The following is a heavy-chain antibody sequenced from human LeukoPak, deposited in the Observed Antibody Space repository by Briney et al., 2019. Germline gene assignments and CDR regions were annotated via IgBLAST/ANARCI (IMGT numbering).Heavy chain of an antibody. CDR2: IRYDGNNK. Sequence: GGSLRLSCAASGFTFSDYSMHWVRQAPGKGLNWVAFIRYDGNNKYYADSVKARFTISRDNSKNTLYLQMNSLSADDTAVYYCARDKLRGSAGNYYYMDVWGKGTTVTVSS. V-gene: IGHV3-30*02. D-gene: IGHD1-26*01. CDR1: GFTFSDYS. J-gene: IGHJ6*03. CDR3: ARDKLRGSAGNYYYMDV.